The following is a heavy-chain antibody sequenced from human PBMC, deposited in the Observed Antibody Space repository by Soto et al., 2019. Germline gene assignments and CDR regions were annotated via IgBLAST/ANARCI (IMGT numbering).Heavy chain of an antibody. CDR1: GFTFRSYG. CDR2: IWYDGSNQ. D-gene: IGHD6-6*01. J-gene: IGHJ4*02. V-gene: IGHV3-33*06. CDR3: AKDQGTPPSGVLGGWLVR. Sequence: QVQLVESGGDVVQPGRSLRLSCAASGFTFRSYGMHWVRQAPGKGLEWVAIIWYDGSNQKYADSVKGRFTISRDNSANTLYLQMNSLRVEDTAVYYCAKDQGTPPSGVLGGWLVRWGQGTLVIVSP.